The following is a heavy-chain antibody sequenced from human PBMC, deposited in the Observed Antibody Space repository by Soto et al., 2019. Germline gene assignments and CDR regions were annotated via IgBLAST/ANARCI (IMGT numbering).Heavy chain of an antibody. CDR1: GFTCSSYS. D-gene: IGHD2-21*01. J-gene: IGHJ4*02. CDR2: ISSSSSTI. Sequence: GGSLRLSCAASGFTCSSYSMNWVRQAPGKGLEWVSYISSSSSTIYYADSVKGRFTISRDNAKNSLYLQMNSLRDEDTAVYYCARAIVSPKEYYFDYWGQGTLVTVSS. V-gene: IGHV3-48*02. CDR3: ARAIVSPKEYYFDY.